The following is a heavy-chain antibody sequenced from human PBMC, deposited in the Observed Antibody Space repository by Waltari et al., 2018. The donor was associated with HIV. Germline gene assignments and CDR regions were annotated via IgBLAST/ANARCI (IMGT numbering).Heavy chain of an antibody. J-gene: IGHJ4*02. CDR1: GFTFTNYA. V-gene: IGHV3-23*04. CDR3: AKDDSTGSSGYYPFHY. Sequence: EVQLVESGGGLVQPGGSLRLSWAASGFTFTNYAMNWVRKALGKGLEWVSAISGSGGSTYYADSVKGRFTISRDNSKNTLYLQMNSLRAEDTAVYYCAKDDSTGSSGYYPFHYWGQGTLITVSS. D-gene: IGHD3-22*01. CDR2: ISGSGGST.